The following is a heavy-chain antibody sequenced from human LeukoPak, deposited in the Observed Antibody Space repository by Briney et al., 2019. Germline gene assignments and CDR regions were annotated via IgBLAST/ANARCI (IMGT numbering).Heavy chain of an antibody. CDR3: ARQLGATLYLDY. J-gene: IGHJ4*02. V-gene: IGHV5-51*01. D-gene: IGHD1-26*01. CDR1: GYRFISYW. CDR2: IYPGDSNT. Sequence: RGESLKISCKGSGYRFISYWIGWVRQMPGKGLEWMGIIYPGDSNTRYSPSFQGQVTISADKSISTAYLQWSSLKASDTAMYYCARQLGATLYLDYWGQGTQVTVSS.